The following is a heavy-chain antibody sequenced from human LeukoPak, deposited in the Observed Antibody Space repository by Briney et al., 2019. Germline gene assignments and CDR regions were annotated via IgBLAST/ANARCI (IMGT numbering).Heavy chain of an antibody. CDR2: ISVYNGNT. D-gene: IGHD2-2*02. J-gene: IGHJ4*02. V-gene: IGHV1-18*04. CDR1: GYTVTSYG. CDR3: ARDARQRGVVPAAIGY. Sequence: ASVKVSCKASGYTVTSYGISWVRPAPGQGLEWMGWISVYNGNTNYAQKLQGRVTMTTDTSTSTAYMELRSLRSDDTAVYYCARDARQRGVVPAAIGYWGQGTLVTVSS.